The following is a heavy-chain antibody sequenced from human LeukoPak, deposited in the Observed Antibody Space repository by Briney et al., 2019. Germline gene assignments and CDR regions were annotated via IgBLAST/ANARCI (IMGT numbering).Heavy chain of an antibody. Sequence: GGSLRLSCAASGFTFSSYAMGWVRQAPGKGLEWVSVISGSGGSTYYADSVKGRFTISRDNSQNTLYLQMNSLRAEDTAVYYCAKGPYSSSWYGGRYYYGMDVWGQGTTVTVSS. J-gene: IGHJ6*02. CDR2: ISGSGGST. V-gene: IGHV3-23*01. CDR3: AKGPYSSSWYGGRYYYGMDV. D-gene: IGHD6-13*01. CDR1: GFTFSSYA.